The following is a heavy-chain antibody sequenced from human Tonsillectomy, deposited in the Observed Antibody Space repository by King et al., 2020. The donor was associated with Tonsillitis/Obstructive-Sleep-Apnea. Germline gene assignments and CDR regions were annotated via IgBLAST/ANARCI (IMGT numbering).Heavy chain of an antibody. V-gene: IGHV4-59*01. D-gene: IGHD3-16*01. J-gene: IGHJ3*02. CDR3: ARDRRGEPDAFDI. Sequence: VQLQESGPGLVKPSETLSLTCTVSGGSISSYYWSWIRQPPGKGLEWIGYIYYSGSTNYNPSLKSRVTISVDTSKNQFSLKLSSVTAADTAVYYCARDRRGEPDAFDIWGQGTMVIVSS. CDR1: GGSISSYY. CDR2: IYYSGST.